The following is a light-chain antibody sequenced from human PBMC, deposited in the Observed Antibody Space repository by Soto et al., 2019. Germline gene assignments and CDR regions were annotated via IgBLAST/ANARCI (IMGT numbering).Light chain of an antibody. V-gene: IGLV2-14*01. Sequence: QSVLTQPASVSGPPGRSVTISCTGSSSDIGTYKYVSWYQHHPGKAPKLLIYEVTNRPSGVSDRFSGSKSGNTASLTISGLQADDEADYYCSSYAASFLRVFGSGTKVTVL. CDR2: EVT. J-gene: IGLJ1*01. CDR3: SSYAASFLRV. CDR1: SSDIGTYKY.